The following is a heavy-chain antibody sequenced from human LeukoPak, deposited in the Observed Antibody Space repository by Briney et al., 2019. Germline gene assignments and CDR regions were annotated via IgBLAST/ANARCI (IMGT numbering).Heavy chain of an antibody. CDR2: IYYSGST. CDR1: GGSISTYY. CDR3: AASYYYYSSGPRPYYFDF. V-gene: IGHV4-59*08. D-gene: IGHD3-22*01. Sequence: PSETLSLTCTVSGGSISTYYWSWLRQPPGKGLEWIGYIYYSGSTNYNPSLKSRVTISVDTSKNQFSLRLSSVTAADTAVYYCAASYYYYSSGPRPYYFDFWGQGTLVTVSS. J-gene: IGHJ4*02.